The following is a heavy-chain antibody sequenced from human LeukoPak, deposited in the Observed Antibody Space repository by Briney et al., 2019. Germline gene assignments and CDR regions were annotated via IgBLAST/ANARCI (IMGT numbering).Heavy chain of an antibody. V-gene: IGHV4-39*01. D-gene: IGHD3-22*01. CDR3: ARQYYYDSSGYYYVEYFQH. CDR2: IYYSGST. CDR1: GGSISSSSYY. Sequence: SETLSLTCTVSGGSISSSSYYWGWIRQPPGKGLEWIGSIYYSGSTYYNPSLKSRVTISVDTPKNQFSLKLSSVTAADTAVYYCARQYYYDSSGYYYVEYFQHWGQGTLVTVSS. J-gene: IGHJ1*01.